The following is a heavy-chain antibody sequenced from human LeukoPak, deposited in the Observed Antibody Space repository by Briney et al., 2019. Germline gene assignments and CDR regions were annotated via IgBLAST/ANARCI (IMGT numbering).Heavy chain of an antibody. Sequence: GASVKVSCKASGYTFTSYWIGWVRQMPGKGLEWMGIIYPGDSDTRYSPSFQGQVTISADKSISTAYLQWSSLKASDTAMYYCARRRILTGDYAFDIWGQGTMVTVSS. V-gene: IGHV5-51*01. CDR1: GYTFTSYW. CDR2: IYPGDSDT. CDR3: ARRRILTGDYAFDI. D-gene: IGHD3-9*01. J-gene: IGHJ3*02.